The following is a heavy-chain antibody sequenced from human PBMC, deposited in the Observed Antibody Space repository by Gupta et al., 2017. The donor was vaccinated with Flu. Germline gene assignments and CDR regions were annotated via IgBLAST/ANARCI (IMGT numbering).Heavy chain of an antibody. CDR2: ISGSIDNT. J-gene: IGHJ6*02. Sequence: EVQLLESGGGLVQPGGSLRLSCAASGFTFSSYSMRWVRQAPGKGLEWVSVISGSIDNTYYADSVKGRFTISRDNSKNTLYLQMNSLRAEDTAVYYCARSPYPWADPYGMDVWGQGTTVTVSS. CDR1: GFTFSSYS. V-gene: IGHV3-23*01. CDR3: ARSPYPWADPYGMDV. D-gene: IGHD1-26*01.